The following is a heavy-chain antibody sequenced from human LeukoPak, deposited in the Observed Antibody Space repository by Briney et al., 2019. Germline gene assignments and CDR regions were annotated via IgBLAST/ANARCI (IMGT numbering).Heavy chain of an antibody. CDR3: ARDLDGGSSRKTGAFDI. D-gene: IGHD2-2*01. CDR2: IKQDGSEK. CDR1: GLTFSSYW. V-gene: IGHV3-7*01. Sequence: GGSLRLSCAASGLTFSSYWMSWVRQAPGKGLEWVATIKQDGSEKFYVDSVKGRFTISRDNAKNSLYLQMNSLRAVDTAVYYCARDLDGGSSRKTGAFDIWGQGRMVTVSS. J-gene: IGHJ3*02.